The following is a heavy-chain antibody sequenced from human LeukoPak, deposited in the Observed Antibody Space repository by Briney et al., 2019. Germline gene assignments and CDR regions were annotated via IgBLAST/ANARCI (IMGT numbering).Heavy chain of an antibody. D-gene: IGHD2-2*01. CDR3: ARDWGYCSSTSCSNYYYYMDV. J-gene: IGHJ6*03. Sequence: GGSLRLSCAASGFTFGDFAMHWVRQVPGKGLEWVSGITWASGNIIYADSVKGRFTTSRDNAKNSLYLQMNSLRAEDTAVYYCARDWGYCSSTSCSNYYYYMDVWGKGTTVTVSS. CDR1: GFTFGDFA. V-gene: IGHV3-9*01. CDR2: ITWASGNI.